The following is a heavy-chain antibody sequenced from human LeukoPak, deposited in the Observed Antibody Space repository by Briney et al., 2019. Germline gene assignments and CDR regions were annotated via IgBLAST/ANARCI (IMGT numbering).Heavy chain of an antibody. V-gene: IGHV1-46*01. Sequence: EASVKVSCKASGYTFTSNYIHWVRQALGQGLEWMGMIYPRDGSTSYAQKFQGRVTVTRDTSTSTVHMELSGLRSEDTAVYYCARDQEGFDYWGQGTLVTVSS. CDR2: IYPRDGST. CDR3: ARDQEGFDY. CDR1: GYTFTSNY. J-gene: IGHJ4*02.